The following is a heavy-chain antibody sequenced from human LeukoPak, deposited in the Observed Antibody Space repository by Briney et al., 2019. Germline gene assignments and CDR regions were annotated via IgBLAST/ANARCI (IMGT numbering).Heavy chain of an antibody. CDR3: AKDRRGTAVRGPIMQTRDYYFEY. Sequence: GGSLRLSCAASGFTFNKYTIHWVRQAPGKGLEWVTLISYDGNNKYYADSVKDRFTISRDNSKNTLYLQMNSLRAEDTAVYYCAKDRRGTAVRGPIMQTRDYYFEYWGQGTLVTVSS. CDR2: ISYDGNNK. J-gene: IGHJ4*02. CDR1: GFTFNKYT. D-gene: IGHD3-10*01. V-gene: IGHV3-30*04.